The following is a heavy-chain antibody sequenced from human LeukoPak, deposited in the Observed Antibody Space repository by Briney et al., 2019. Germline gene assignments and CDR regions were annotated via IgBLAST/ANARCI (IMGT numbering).Heavy chain of an antibody. Sequence: SETLSLTCAVYGGSFSGYYWSWIRQPPGKGLEWIGEINHSGSTNYNPSLKSRVTISVDTSKNQFSLKLSSVTAADTAVYYCARGPHCSSTSCYLLAPSGFDYWGQGTLVTVSS. CDR3: ARGPHCSSTSCYLLAPSGFDY. CDR1: GGSFSGYY. D-gene: IGHD2-2*01. CDR2: INHSGST. J-gene: IGHJ4*02. V-gene: IGHV4-34*01.